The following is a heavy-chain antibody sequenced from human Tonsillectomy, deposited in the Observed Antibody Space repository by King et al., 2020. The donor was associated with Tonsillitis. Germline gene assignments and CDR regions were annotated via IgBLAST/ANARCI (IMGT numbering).Heavy chain of an antibody. CDR1: GFSLSNARMG. CDR2: IFSNDEK. J-gene: IGHJ4*02. Sequence: TLKESGPVLVKPTETLTLTCTVSGFSLSNARMGVSWIRQPPGKALEWLAHIFSNDEKSYSTSLKRRLTISKDTSKRQVVLTMTNMDPVDTATYYCARTSTYYYDSIGLSVAFDYWGQGTLVTVSS. V-gene: IGHV2-26*01. D-gene: IGHD3-22*01. CDR3: ARTSTYYYDSIGLSVAFDY.